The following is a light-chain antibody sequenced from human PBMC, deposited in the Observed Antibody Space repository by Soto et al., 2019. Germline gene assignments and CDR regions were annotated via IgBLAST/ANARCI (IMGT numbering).Light chain of an antibody. V-gene: IGKV1-27*01. Sequence: IPTTQSPSSLSTSVGDRVTITCQASHDISNYLAWYQQKPGKIPKLLIYGASTLQSGVPSRFSGSVSGTDFTLAISRLEPEDFAVYYCQHYGGAPLTFGQGTRLEIK. CDR1: HDISNY. CDR3: QHYGGAPLT. CDR2: GAS. J-gene: IGKJ5*01.